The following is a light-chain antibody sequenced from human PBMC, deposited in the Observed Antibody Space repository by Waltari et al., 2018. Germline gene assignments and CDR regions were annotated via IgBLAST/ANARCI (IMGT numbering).Light chain of an antibody. CDR3: QHYNGWPPYS. CDR1: QNVNRN. V-gene: IGKV3-15*01. Sequence: EVVMTQSPATLSVSPGESATLSCRASQNVNRNLAWYQQKPGQAPRLLVHGSSTRTTSTPARFSGSGSGTEFMLTITRLQSEDVGIYYCQHYNGWPPYSVGQGTKLEI. CDR2: GSS. J-gene: IGKJ2*03.